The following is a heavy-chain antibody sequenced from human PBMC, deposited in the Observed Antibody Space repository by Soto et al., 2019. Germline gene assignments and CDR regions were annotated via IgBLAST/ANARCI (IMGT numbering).Heavy chain of an antibody. D-gene: IGHD2-2*01. CDR3: VSRKREEHCSSNSCYVTS. CDR1: GGSISDSSYY. Sequence: QSQLQESGPGLVKPSETLSLTCTVSGGSISDSSYYWGWIRESPGKGLEWIATISYSGNTYYNPSLKSRVFISVDTSKHQFSLKLSSVTAADTAVYYCVSRKREEHCSSNSCYVTSWGQGTLVTVSS. V-gene: IGHV4-39*01. J-gene: IGHJ5*02. CDR2: ISYSGNT.